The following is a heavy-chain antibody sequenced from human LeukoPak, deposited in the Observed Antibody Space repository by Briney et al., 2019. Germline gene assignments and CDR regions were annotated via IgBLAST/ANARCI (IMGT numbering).Heavy chain of an antibody. V-gene: IGHV1-18*01. CDR2: ISTYNGNT. J-gene: IGHJ3*01. D-gene: IGHD6-19*01. Sequence: GASVKVSCKASDDTFSNYGISWARQAPGQGLEWMGWISTYNGNTHYAQKFQGRVTMTTDTSTNIAYLELRDLRSDDTAVYYCARTQWLEDAFDFWGQGTVVTVSS. CDR3: ARTQWLEDAFDF. CDR1: DDTFSNYG.